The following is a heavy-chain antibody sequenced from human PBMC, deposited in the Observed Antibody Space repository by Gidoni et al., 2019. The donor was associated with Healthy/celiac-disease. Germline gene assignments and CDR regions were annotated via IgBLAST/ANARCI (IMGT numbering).Heavy chain of an antibody. CDR3: ARDPCSSTSCYVGL. J-gene: IGHJ3*01. CDR2: ISYDGSNK. D-gene: IGHD2-2*01. Sequence: QVQLVGSGGGVVQPGRSLRLSCDASGFKFRSYAMHWVRQAPGKGLEWVAVISYDGSNKYYADSVKGRFTISRDNSKNTLYLQMNSLRAEDTAVYYCARDPCSSTSCYVGLWGQGTMVTVSS. V-gene: IGHV3-30-3*01. CDR1: GFKFRSYA.